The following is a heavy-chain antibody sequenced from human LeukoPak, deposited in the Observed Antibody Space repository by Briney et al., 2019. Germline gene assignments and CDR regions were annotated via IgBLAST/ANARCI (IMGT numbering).Heavy chain of an antibody. D-gene: IGHD6-19*01. V-gene: IGHV3-15*01. CDR2: IKSKTDGGTT. CDR1: GFTFSSYA. CDR3: TTDSGYSSGWRPRGDY. Sequence: GGSLRLSCAASGFTFSSYAMSWVRQAPGKGLEWVGRIKSKTDGGTTDYAAPVKGRFTISRDDSKNTLYLQMNSLKTEDTAVYYCTTDSGYSSGWRPRGDYWGQGTLVTVSS. J-gene: IGHJ4*02.